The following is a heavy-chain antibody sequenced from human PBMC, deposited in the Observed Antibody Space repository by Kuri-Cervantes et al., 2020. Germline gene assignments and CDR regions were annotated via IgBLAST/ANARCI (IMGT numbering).Heavy chain of an antibody. D-gene: IGHD3-22*01. V-gene: IGHV3-23*01. J-gene: IGHJ4*02. CDR1: GFTFSSYA. CDR2: ISGSGGST. CDR3: AKGNEGYYYAY. Sequence: GGSLRLSCAASGFTFSSYAMSWVHQAPGKGLEWVSAISGSGGSTYYADSVKGRFTISRDNSKNTLYLQMNSLRAEDTAVYYCAKGNEGYYYAYWGQGTLVTVSS.